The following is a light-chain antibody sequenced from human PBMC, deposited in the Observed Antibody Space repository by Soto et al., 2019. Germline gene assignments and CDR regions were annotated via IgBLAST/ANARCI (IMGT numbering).Light chain of an antibody. CDR2: DVS. Sequence: QCALTQPASVSGSPGQSITISCTGTSSDVGGYHYVSWYQQHPGKAHKLMIYDVSNRPSGVSNRFSGSTSGNTAALIISGLQAKDEGDYYRGTYTGSSTPCHFGTGIKITV. CDR3: GTYTGSSTPCH. J-gene: IGLJ1*01. CDR1: SSDVGGYHY. V-gene: IGLV2-14*01.